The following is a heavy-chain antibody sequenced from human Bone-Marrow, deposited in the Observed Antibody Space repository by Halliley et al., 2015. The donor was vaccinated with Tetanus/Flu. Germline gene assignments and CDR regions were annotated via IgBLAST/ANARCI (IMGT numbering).Heavy chain of an antibody. CDR2: ISYSGSA. CDR1: GGSISSNY. CDR3: ARRRGSGSSSYDYGMDI. V-gene: IGHV4-59*08. J-gene: IGHJ6*02. Sequence: TLSLTCTVSGGSISSNYWNWIRQPPGKGLEWIGYISYSGSAKNNPSLKSRVTISVDTSKNQISLELSSVTAADTAVYYCARRRGSGSSSYDYGMDIWGQGTTVIVSS. D-gene: IGHD5-12*01.